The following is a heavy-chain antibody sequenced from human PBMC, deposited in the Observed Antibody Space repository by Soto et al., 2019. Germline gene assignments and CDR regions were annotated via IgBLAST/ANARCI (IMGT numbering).Heavy chain of an antibody. J-gene: IGHJ3*02. Sequence: QVQLQESGPGLVKPSETLSLTCTVFGGSISSYYWSWIRQPPGKGLEWIGYIYYSGSTNYNPSLKSRVTRSVDTSKNRFSLKLSSVTAADTAVYYCARVTAVAGAAFDIWGQGTMVTVSS. CDR2: IYYSGST. V-gene: IGHV4-59*01. CDR3: ARVTAVAGAAFDI. D-gene: IGHD6-13*01. CDR1: GGSISSYY.